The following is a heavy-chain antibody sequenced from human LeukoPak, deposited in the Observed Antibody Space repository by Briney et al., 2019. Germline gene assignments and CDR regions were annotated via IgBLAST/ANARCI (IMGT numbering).Heavy chain of an antibody. J-gene: IGHJ4*02. CDR3: STDSGRSYFYFDF. CDR2: FVLKLVNR. V-gene: IGHV1-24*01. Sequence: GASVKVSCKISGFGLSVLSIHWMRQAPGKGLSGWEEFVLKLVNRFRGRVTITEDTFTDTGYLELRGLTSEDTAVYYCSTDSGRSYFYFDFWGQGTLVTVSS. D-gene: IGHD3-10*01. CDR1: GFGLSVLS.